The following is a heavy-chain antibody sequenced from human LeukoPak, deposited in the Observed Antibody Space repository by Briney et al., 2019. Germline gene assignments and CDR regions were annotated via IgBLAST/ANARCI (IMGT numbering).Heavy chain of an antibody. D-gene: IGHD4-17*01. J-gene: IGHJ5*02. V-gene: IGHV3-66*01. CDR1: GFTVSSNY. CDR2: IYSGGST. CDR3: ARGADYGDYTWFDP. Sequence: GGSLRLSCAASGFTVSSNYMSWVRQAPGKGLEWVSVIYSGGSTYYADSVKGRFTISRDNSKNTLYLQMNSLRAEDTAVYYCARGADYGDYTWFDPWGQGTLVTASS.